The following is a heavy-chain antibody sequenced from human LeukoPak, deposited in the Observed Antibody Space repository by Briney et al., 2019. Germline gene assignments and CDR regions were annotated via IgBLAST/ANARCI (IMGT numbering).Heavy chain of an antibody. V-gene: IGHV4-4*02. CDR1: GGSITQTNY. CDR3: ARGFGIVVVITSFDY. CDR2: VNLQGST. D-gene: IGHD3-22*01. J-gene: IGHJ4*02. Sequence: PSGTLSLTCGVSGGSITQTNYWTWVRQPPGKGLEWIGEVNLQGSTNYNPSLMGRVAISVDKSENHVSLQLTSVTAADTAVYYCARGFGIVVVITSFDYWGQGTLVTVSS.